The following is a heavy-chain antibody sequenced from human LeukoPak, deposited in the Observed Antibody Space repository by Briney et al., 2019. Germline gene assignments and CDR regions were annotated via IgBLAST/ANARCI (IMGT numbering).Heavy chain of an antibody. CDR1: GYTFTSYY. J-gene: IGHJ5*02. V-gene: IGHV1-46*01. CDR3: ARVLGCSGGSCYGLNWFDP. D-gene: IGHD2-15*01. CDR2: INPSVGST. Sequence: ASVKVSCKASGYTFTSYYMHWGRQAPGQGREWMGIINPSVGSTSYAQKFQGRVTMTRDTSTSTVYMELSSLRSEDTAVYYCARVLGCSGGSCYGLNWFDPWGQGTLVTVSS.